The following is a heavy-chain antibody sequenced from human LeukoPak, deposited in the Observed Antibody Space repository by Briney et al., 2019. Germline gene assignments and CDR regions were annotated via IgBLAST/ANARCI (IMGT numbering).Heavy chain of an antibody. CDR3: ARTYYDFWSGYFIFDY. Sequence: SETLFLTCTVSGGSISSYYWSWIRQPAGKGLEWIGRIYTSGSTNYNPSLKSRVTMSVDTSKNQFSLKLSSVTAADTAVYYCARTYYDFWSGYFIFDYWGQGTLVTVSS. CDR2: IYTSGST. V-gene: IGHV4-4*07. CDR1: GGSISSYY. D-gene: IGHD3-3*01. J-gene: IGHJ4*02.